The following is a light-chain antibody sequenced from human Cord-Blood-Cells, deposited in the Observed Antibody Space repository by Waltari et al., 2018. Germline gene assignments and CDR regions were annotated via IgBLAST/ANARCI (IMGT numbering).Light chain of an antibody. CDR1: CSVVGGYNY. CDR3: SSYTSSSTLEV. Sequence: HSALPQPAPVSDSPGQSITISCPGICSVVGGYNYVLLYQQHPGKAPNLMIYDVSNRPSGVSNRFSGSKSGNTASLTISGLQAEDEADYYCSSYTSSSTLEVFGTGTKVTVL. J-gene: IGLJ1*01. V-gene: IGLV2-14*01. CDR2: DVS.